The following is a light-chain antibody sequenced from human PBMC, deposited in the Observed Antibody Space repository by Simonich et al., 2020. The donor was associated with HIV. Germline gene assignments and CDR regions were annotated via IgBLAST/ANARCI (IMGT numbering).Light chain of an antibody. CDR2: LGP. V-gene: IGKV2-28*01. Sequence: DVVMTQSPLSLPVTLGQPASISCRSSQSLLHSNGYNYLDWYLQKPGQSPQLLMYLGPNRASGVPERFSGSGSGTDFTLKISRVEAEDVGVYYCMQALQTPLTFGGGTKVEIK. CDR3: MQALQTPLT. CDR1: QSLLHSNGYNY. J-gene: IGKJ4*01.